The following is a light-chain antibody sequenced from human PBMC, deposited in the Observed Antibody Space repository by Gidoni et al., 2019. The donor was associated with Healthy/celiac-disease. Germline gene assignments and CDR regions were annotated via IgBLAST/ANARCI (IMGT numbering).Light chain of an antibody. CDR1: QSISSY. V-gene: IGKV1-39*01. J-gene: IGKJ1*01. CDR3: QQSNSTPRT. CDR2: AAS. Sequence: DLQLTHSPSSLSASVGDRDTITCRPRQSISSYLHWYQQKPGKAPKLLIYAASSLQSGVPSRFSGSGSGTDFTLTISSLQPEDFATYYCQQSNSTPRTFGQGTKVEIK.